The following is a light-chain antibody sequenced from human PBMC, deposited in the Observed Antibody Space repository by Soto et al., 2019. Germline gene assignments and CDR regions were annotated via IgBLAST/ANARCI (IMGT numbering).Light chain of an antibody. CDR1: ETVSSH. CDR2: GAS. V-gene: IGKV3-15*01. J-gene: IGKJ2*01. Sequence: ERVMTQSPATLSVSPGERATLSCRASETVSSHLSWYQQKPGLAPRLLIYGASTRATGVPARFIGSGSGTEFTLTISSLQSEDFAIYYCQHYNNWPHTFGQGTKLEIK. CDR3: QHYNNWPHT.